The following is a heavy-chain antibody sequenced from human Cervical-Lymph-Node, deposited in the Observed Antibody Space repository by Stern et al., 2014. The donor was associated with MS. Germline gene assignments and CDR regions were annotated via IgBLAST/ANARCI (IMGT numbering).Heavy chain of an antibody. V-gene: IGHV1-69*18. D-gene: IGHD6-19*01. CDR2: ITPFFGTA. CDR1: EGTFTNYA. Sequence: QMQLVQSGADVKKPGSSVKVSCKASEGTFTNYAINWLRQAPGQGLEWMGKITPFFGTANYAHNFQGRVTITADESTTTAYMELSSLRSDDTAVYYCAREGIAVSEPLDTWGQGTLVTVSS. J-gene: IGHJ5*02. CDR3: AREGIAVSEPLDT.